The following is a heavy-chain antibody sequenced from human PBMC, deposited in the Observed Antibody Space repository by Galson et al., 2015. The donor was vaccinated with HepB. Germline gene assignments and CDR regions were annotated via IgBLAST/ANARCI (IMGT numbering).Heavy chain of an antibody. Sequence: SLRLSCAASGFTFSSYGMHWVRQAPGKGLEWVAVIWYDGSNKYYADSVKGRFTISRDNSKNTLYLQMNSLRAEDTAVYYCARDYYYDSSGSDGDDAFDIWGQGTMVTVSS. D-gene: IGHD3-22*01. J-gene: IGHJ3*02. CDR2: IWYDGSNK. V-gene: IGHV3-33*01. CDR3: ARDYYYDSSGSDGDDAFDI. CDR1: GFTFSSYG.